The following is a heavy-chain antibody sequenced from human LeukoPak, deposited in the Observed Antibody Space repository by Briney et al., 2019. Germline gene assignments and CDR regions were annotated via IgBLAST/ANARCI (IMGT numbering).Heavy chain of an antibody. CDR2: IYHNGST. CDR3: ARVKYDSSGYVDY. D-gene: IGHD3-22*01. V-gene: IGHV4-38-2*02. CDR1: GYSISSGYY. J-gene: IGHJ4*02. Sequence: SETLSLTCTVSGYSISSGYYWGWIRQPPGKGLEWIGSIYHNGSTYYNPSLKSRVTISVDTSKNQFSLKLSSVTAANTAVYYCARVKYDSSGYVDYWGQGTLVTVSS.